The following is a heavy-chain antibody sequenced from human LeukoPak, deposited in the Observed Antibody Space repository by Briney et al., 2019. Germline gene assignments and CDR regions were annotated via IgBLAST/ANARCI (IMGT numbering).Heavy chain of an antibody. D-gene: IGHD6-19*01. J-gene: IGHJ5*02. CDR1: VYTFPSYD. CDR2: MNPNSGNT. V-gene: IGHV1-8*01. Sequence: ASVKVFCKASVYTFPSYDINWVRQATGQGLEWMGWMNPNSGNTGYAQKFQGRVTMTRNTSISTAHMELSRRRSEDTAVYYCARARRGSSGRGWFDPWGQGTLVTVSS. CDR3: ARARRGSSGRGWFDP.